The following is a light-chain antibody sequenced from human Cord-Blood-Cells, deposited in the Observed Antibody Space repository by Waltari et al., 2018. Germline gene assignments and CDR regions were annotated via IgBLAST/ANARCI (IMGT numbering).Light chain of an antibody. J-gene: IGKJ4*01. CDR1: QSISSN. CDR3: QQRYSTPLS. Sequence: DLQMTQSTSYLSASVGDRITITCRASQSISSNLNWYQQGPGKAPKLLIYAACSLQRGVPSRFSGSGSGTDVALANSSLKPVDLANCYWQQRYSTPLSIGGGSTVEIK. CDR2: AAC. V-gene: IGKV1-39*01.